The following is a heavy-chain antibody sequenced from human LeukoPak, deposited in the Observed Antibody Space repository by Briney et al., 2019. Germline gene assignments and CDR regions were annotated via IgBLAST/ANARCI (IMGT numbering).Heavy chain of an antibody. CDR3: ARLDYTYSSSHNSPPYYYYYMDV. CDR2: IYTSGRA. V-gene: IGHV4-4*09. J-gene: IGHJ6*03. D-gene: IGHD6-13*01. CDR1: GGSISSYC. Sequence: SETLSLTCTVAGGSISSYCWSGIRQPRGRGLEWIGYIYTSGRANYKPSLKSRVTISGAQSTNQFSLTLSSVTAADTAVYYCARLDYTYSSSHNSPPYYYYYMDVWGKGTTVTVSS.